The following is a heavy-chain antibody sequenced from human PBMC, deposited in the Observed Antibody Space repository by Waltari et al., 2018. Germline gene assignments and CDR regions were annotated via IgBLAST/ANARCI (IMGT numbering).Heavy chain of an antibody. D-gene: IGHD5-18*01. CDR2: INPSGGST. J-gene: IGHJ4*02. V-gene: IGHV1-46*01. Sequence: QVQLVQSVAEVTKPGASVMVSCKAAGYSFTDYYIHCVRQAPGQGLAWMGLINPSGGSTSYAQKFQGRVTMTRDTSTSTVYMELSSLRSEDTTVYYCARIGGRGYSYGNFDYWGQGTLVTVSS. CDR3: ARIGGRGYSYGNFDY. CDR1: GYSFTDYY.